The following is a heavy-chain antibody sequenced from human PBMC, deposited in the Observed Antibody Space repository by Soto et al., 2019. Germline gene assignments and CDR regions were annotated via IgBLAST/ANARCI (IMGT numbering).Heavy chain of an antibody. Sequence: PGGSLRLSCAASGFTFDYYTMHWVRQSPGKGLEWVSLISWDGGSTYYADSVKGRFTISRDNSKNSLYLQMNSLRTEDTALYYCAKDSSPRIAAAGTGFDYWGQGTLVTVSS. J-gene: IGHJ4*02. CDR3: AKDSSPRIAAAGTGFDY. V-gene: IGHV3-43*01. CDR2: ISWDGGST. CDR1: GFTFDYYT. D-gene: IGHD6-13*01.